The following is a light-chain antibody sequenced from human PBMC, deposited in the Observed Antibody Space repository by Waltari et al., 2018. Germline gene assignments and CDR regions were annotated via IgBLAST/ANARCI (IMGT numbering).Light chain of an antibody. Sequence: DIQMTQSPPSLSSLVRDRVTIPCRASQSISTYLNWYQVKPGKAPKLLISAASTWQGGVPSRFSGSGSGADFTLTISNLQPDDYATYYCQQSYSIPCAFGQGTKLEIK. CDR1: QSISTY. V-gene: IGKV1-39*01. CDR2: AAS. J-gene: IGKJ2*01. CDR3: QQSYSIPCA.